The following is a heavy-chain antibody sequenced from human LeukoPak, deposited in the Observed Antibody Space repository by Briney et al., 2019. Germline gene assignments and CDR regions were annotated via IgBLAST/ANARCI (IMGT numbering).Heavy chain of an antibody. CDR1: GGTFGSYA. CDR2: ILPSFGAT. D-gene: IGHD3-10*01. J-gene: IGHJ6*02. CDR3: ARPLNTMVRGITTATDFFSYAMDV. V-gene: IGHV1-69*01. Sequence: SVKVSCKASGGTFGSYAISWVRQAPGQGLEWMGGILPSFGATKYSQKFQDRVTITADVSTTTVYMDLTSLSSEDTAHYYCARPLNTMVRGITTATDFFSYAMDVWGQGTAVTVSS.